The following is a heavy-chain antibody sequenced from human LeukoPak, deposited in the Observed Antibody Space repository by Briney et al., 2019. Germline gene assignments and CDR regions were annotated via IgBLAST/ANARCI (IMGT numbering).Heavy chain of an antibody. D-gene: IGHD6-6*01. CDR2: ISSSSSYI. CDR3: ARGSLDAFDI. Sequence: GGSLRLSCAASGFTFSSYSMNWVRQVPGKGLEWVSSISSSSSYIYYADSVKGRFTISRDNAKNSLYLQMNSLRAEDTAVYYCARGSLDAFDIWGQGTMVTVSS. V-gene: IGHV3-21*01. J-gene: IGHJ3*02. CDR1: GFTFSSYS.